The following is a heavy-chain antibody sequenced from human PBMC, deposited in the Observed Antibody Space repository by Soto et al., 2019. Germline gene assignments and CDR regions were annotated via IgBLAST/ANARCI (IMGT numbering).Heavy chain of an antibody. CDR3: ARGTYTDF. CDR2: ISAYNGNT. J-gene: IGHJ4*02. CDR1: GYTFITYG. Sequence: QVQLVQSGAEVKKPGASVKVPCKASGYTFITYGINWVRQAPGQGLEWMAWISAYNGNTYYAQNFQGRVTITTDTSTSTAYMELRSLRSDDTAIYYCARGTYTDFWGQGTLVTVSS. V-gene: IGHV1-18*01. D-gene: IGHD4-4*01.